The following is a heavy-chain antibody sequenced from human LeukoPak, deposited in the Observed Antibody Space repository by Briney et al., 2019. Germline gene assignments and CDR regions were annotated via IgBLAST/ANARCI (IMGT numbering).Heavy chain of an antibody. D-gene: IGHD2-2*01. CDR3: ARLPATDYYYYYGMDV. V-gene: IGHV4-59*08. Sequence: PSETLSLTCTVSGGSISSYYWSWIRQPPGKGLEWIGYIHYSGSTNYNPSLKSRVTISVDTSKNQFSLKLSSVTAADTAVYYCARLPATDYYYYYGMDVWGQGTTVTVSS. CDR1: GGSISSYY. CDR2: IHYSGST. J-gene: IGHJ6*02.